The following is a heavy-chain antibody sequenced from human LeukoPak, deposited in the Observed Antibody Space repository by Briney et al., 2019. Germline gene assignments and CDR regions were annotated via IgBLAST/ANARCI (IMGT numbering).Heavy chain of an antibody. CDR3: SRESGAFCPFGY. CDR2: ISLTGQT. J-gene: IGHJ4*02. V-gene: IGHV4-4*02. CDR1: GGSISGTNW. D-gene: IGHD1-26*01. Sequence: PSETLSLTCTVSGGSISGTNWWSWVRQPPGQGLEWIGEISLTGQTNYNPSLNGRVTMSLDKSSNQLSLNPTSVTAADTATYYCSRESGAFCPFGYWGQGTLVIVSS.